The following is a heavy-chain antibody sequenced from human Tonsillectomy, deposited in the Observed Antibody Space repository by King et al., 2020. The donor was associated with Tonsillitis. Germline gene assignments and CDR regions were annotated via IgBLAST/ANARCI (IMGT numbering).Heavy chain of an antibody. Sequence: QLVQSGAEVKKPGSSVKVSCKASGGTFSSYGISWVRQAPGQGLEWMGRIIPIVGLANYAQRFQGRVTITADKSTSTAYMELSSLRSEDTAVYYCAKDHPTSGYGSWGQGTLITVSS. CDR2: IIPIVGLA. V-gene: IGHV1-69*09. J-gene: IGHJ5*02. D-gene: IGHD2/OR15-2a*01. CDR3: AKDHPTSGYGS. CDR1: GGTFSSYG.